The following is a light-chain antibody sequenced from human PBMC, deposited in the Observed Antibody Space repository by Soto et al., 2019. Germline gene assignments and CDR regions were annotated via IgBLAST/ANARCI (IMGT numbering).Light chain of an antibody. CDR2: GAS. CDR1: QTVSITY. J-gene: IGKJ5*01. V-gene: IGKV3-20*01. CDR3: QQYGSSPLIS. Sequence: VFTQSPGTLSLSPGESATLSCRASQTVSITYLTWYQQKPGQAPRLLIFGASKRATGIPDRFSGSGSGRDFTLTIGGLEPEDFAVYYCQQYGSSPLISFGQGTRLEIK.